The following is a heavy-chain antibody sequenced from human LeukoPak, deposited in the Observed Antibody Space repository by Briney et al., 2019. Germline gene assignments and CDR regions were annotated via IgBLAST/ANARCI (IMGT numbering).Heavy chain of an antibody. CDR1: GFSFSDYY. Sequence: GGSLRLSCAGSGFSFSDYYMTWVRQAPGKGLEWLSFLSGSSEIIYYADSVKGRFTISRDNAEKSPYLQMSSLRAEDTAVYYCARAGQNNWFDTWGQGILVTVSS. V-gene: IGHV3-11*01. CDR2: LSGSSEII. CDR3: ARAGQNNWFDT. J-gene: IGHJ5*02.